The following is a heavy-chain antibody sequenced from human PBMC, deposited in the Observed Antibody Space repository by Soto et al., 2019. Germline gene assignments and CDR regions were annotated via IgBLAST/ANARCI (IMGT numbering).Heavy chain of an antibody. V-gene: IGHV3-23*01. CDR1: GFSFSSYA. Sequence: PGGSLRLSCAASGFSFSSYAMDWVRQAPGKGLEWVSAISGSGGTTYYADSVKGRFTISRDNSKNTLYLQMNRLRAEDTAVYYCAKDDYNIGWFDPWGQGTLVTVSS. J-gene: IGHJ5*02. CDR2: ISGSGGTT. CDR3: AKDDYNIGWFDP. D-gene: IGHD4-4*01.